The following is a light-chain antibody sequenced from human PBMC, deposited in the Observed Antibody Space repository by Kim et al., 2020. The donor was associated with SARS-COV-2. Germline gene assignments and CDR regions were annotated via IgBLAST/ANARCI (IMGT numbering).Light chain of an antibody. V-gene: IGLV1-44*01. CDR1: TPSMAANV. J-gene: IGLJ7*01. CDR3: ATWDDSLNGAV. Sequence: GQRVTISCSESTPSMAANVVKCNQLPPGTAPNLLVHDREQRHSGVPDRFSGSQSGTSAALATSGLQSDDEADYYCATWDDSLNGAVFGGGTQLTVL. CDR2: DRE.